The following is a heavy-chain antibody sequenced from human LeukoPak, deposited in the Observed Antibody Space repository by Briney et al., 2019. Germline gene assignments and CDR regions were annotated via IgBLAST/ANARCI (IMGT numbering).Heavy chain of an antibody. Sequence: GGSLRLSCAASGFVFSNYGMHWVRQVPGKGLEWVAFVRFGGSNEYYADSVEGRFTISRDNSKNTLFLHMNSLRAEDTAVYSCAKESGSGYRSEGPHYWGLGTLVTVSS. D-gene: IGHD6-19*01. CDR3: AKESGSGYRSEGPHY. V-gene: IGHV3-30*02. CDR2: VRFGGSNE. J-gene: IGHJ4*02. CDR1: GFVFSNYG.